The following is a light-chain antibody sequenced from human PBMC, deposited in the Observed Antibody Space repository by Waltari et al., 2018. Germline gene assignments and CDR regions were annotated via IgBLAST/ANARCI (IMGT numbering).Light chain of an antibody. Sequence: DIQMTQSPSSLSASVGDRVIITCRASQAISIYLNWYQQKPGKATNLLIYAASTLQRGIPSRFSVSGSGTHFTLTISSLQPEDFATYYCQHSYTTPLTFGGGTKVEI. CDR3: QHSYTTPLT. CDR1: QAISIY. V-gene: IGKV1-39*01. CDR2: AAS. J-gene: IGKJ4*01.